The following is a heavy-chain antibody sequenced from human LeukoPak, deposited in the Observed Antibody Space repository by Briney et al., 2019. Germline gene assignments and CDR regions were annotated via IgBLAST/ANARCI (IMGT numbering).Heavy chain of an antibody. J-gene: IGHJ4*02. V-gene: IGHV3-23*01. Sequence: PGGSRRLSCAASGFTFSSYAMSWVRQAPGKGLEWVSGISGSGGSTVYADSVKGRFTISRDNSKNSLYLQMNSLRAEDTAVYYCAKGPLLWDWGQGTLVTVSS. D-gene: IGHD2/OR15-2a*01. CDR1: GFTFSSYA. CDR3: AKGPLLWD. CDR2: ISGSGGST.